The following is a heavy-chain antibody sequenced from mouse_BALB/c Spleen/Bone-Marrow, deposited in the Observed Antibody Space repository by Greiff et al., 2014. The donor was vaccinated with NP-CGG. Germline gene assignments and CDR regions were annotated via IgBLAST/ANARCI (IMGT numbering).Heavy chain of an antibody. Sequence: VQLKQSGAELVKPGASVKLSCTASGFNIKDTYMHWVKQRPEQGLEWIGRIYPANGNTKYNQKFQGKATITADTSSNTAYLQLSSLASEDTAVYYCARGGAFAYWGQGTLVTVSA. CDR3: ARGGAFAY. CDR1: GFNIKDTY. J-gene: IGHJ3*01. V-gene: IGHV14-3*02. CDR2: IYPANGNT.